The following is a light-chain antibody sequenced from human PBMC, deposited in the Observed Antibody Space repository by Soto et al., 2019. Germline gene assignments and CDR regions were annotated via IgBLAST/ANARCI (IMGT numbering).Light chain of an antibody. CDR3: QQHTIWPPIT. V-gene: IGKV3-11*01. J-gene: IGKJ5*01. Sequence: VLTQSPVTLSLSPGERATLSCRASQSVGTYLAWYQQKTGQPPRLLIYDVDHRATGVPVRFSGSGSGTSFTLTISSLEPEDSGMYYCQQHTIWPPITFGQGTRLEIK. CDR2: DVD. CDR1: QSVGTY.